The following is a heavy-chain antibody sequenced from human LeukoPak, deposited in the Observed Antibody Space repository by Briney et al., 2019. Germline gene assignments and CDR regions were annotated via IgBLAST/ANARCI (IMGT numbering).Heavy chain of an antibody. Sequence: SGTLSLTCAVSSGSVGSISSSNYWSWVRQPPGKGLEWIGEIYHSGSTNYNPSLKSRVTISVDKSKNQFSLKLSSVTAADTAVYYCARFSPATYGSVTSGFDYWGQGTLVTVSS. V-gene: IGHV4-4*02. D-gene: IGHD3-10*01. CDR2: IYHSGST. J-gene: IGHJ4*02. CDR1: SGSVGSISSSNY. CDR3: ARFSPATYGSVTSGFDY.